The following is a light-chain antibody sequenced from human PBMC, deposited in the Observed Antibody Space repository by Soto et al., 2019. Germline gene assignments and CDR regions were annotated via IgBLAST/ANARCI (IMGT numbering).Light chain of an antibody. CDR1: QSVSSTY. J-gene: IGKJ2*01. CDR2: GAS. Sequence: EIVLTQSPGTLSLSPGERATLSCRASQSVSSTYLAWYQQRPGQAPRLLIYGASSRATGIPDRFSGSGSGTDFTLTISRLEPDDFAMYYCQQYGSSPPFTFGQGTKLEI. CDR3: QQYGSSPPFT. V-gene: IGKV3-20*01.